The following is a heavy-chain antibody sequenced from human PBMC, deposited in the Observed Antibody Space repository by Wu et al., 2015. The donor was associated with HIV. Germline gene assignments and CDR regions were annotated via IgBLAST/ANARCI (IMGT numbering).Heavy chain of an antibody. CDR1: LHLHHLC. CDR3: AVMVRGVIIRRYFDY. J-gene: IGHJ4*02. D-gene: IGHD3-10*01. CDR2: ISTYNGKT. V-gene: IGHV1-18*01. Sequence: GGEVKEAWGLSEGLLQSFWLHLHHLCYQLGATGPGQGLEWMGWISTYNGKTDYTQKVQGRVTLTTDTSTSTAYMELRSLTSDDTAMYYCAVMVRGVIIRRYFDYWGQGTLVIVSS.